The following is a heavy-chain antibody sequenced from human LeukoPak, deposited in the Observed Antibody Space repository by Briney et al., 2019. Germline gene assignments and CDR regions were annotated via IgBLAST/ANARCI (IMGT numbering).Heavy chain of an antibody. CDR3: ARYLRFFDY. V-gene: IGHV3-64*01. CDR2: ISSNGGST. CDR1: GFTFSSYA. Sequence: PGGSLRLSCAASGFTFSSYAMHWVRQAPGKGLEYASAISSNGGSTYYANSVKGRFTISRDNSKNTLYLQMGSLRAEDMAVYYCARYLRFFDYWGQGTLVTVSS. J-gene: IGHJ4*02. D-gene: IGHD4-17*01.